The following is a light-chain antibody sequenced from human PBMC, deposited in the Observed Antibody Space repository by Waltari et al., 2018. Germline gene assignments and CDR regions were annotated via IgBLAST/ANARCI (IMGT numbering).Light chain of an antibody. V-gene: IGKV3-20*01. Sequence: EIVLTQSPGTLSLSPGERATLSCRASQSVSSSDLAWYQQKPGQAPRRLIDCASSRATGMPDRVSGSGSGTDLTLTISRLGPEEFSVYYCQQYGSSRWTFGQGTKVEIK. CDR2: CAS. J-gene: IGKJ1*01. CDR3: QQYGSSRWT. CDR1: QSVSSSD.